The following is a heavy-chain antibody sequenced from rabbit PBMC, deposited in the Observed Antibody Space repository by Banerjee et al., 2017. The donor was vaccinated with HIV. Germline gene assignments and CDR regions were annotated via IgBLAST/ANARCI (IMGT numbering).Heavy chain of an antibody. CDR1: GFSFSNKYV. Sequence: QSLEESGGGLVKPGASLTLTCTASGFSFSNKYVMCWVRQAPGKGLEWIACIYAGSSGSTQYANWAKGRFTISRTSSTTVALQMTSLTAADTATYFCARDLAGVIGWNFNLWGPGTLVTVS. D-gene: IGHD4-1*01. J-gene: IGHJ4*01. CDR3: ARDLAGVIGWNFNL. V-gene: IGHV1S40*01. CDR2: IYAGSSGST.